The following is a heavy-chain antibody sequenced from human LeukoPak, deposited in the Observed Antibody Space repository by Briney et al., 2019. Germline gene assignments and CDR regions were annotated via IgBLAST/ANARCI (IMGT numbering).Heavy chain of an antibody. CDR1: GGSISSGSYY. Sequence: MASETLSLTCTVSGGSISSGSYYWSWIRQPPGKGLEWIGSIYYSGSTYYNPSLKSRVTISVDTSKNQFSLKLSSVTAADTAVYYCARDGHSYGYNWFDPWGQGTLVTVSS. J-gene: IGHJ5*02. CDR3: ARDGHSYGYNWFDP. V-gene: IGHV4-39*07. D-gene: IGHD5-18*01. CDR2: IYYSGST.